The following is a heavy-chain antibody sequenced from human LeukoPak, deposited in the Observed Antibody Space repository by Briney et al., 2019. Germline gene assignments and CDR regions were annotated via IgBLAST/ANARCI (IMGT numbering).Heavy chain of an antibody. CDR1: GFPFSSYA. CDR3: AKTTTGYSSGRYPGWPVDY. Sequence: GGSLRLSCAASGFPFSSYAVSWVRQAPGKGLEWVSAISGSGGGTYYADSVKGRFTISRDNSKNTLYLQMNSLSTEDTAVYYCAKTTTGYSSGRYPGWPVDYWGQGTLVTVSS. D-gene: IGHD6-19*01. CDR2: ISGSGGGT. V-gene: IGHV3-23*01. J-gene: IGHJ4*02.